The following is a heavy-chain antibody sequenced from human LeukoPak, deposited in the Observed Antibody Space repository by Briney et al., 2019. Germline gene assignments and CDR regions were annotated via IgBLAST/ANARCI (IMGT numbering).Heavy chain of an antibody. J-gene: IGHJ4*02. CDR3: VKDVGLTASGSLDY. D-gene: IGHD1-26*01. CDR1: GFSFGDHA. CDR2: ISWNSGGI. Sequence: PGRSLRLSCAASGFSFGDHALHWVRHPPGKGLEWVSSISWNSGGIAYADSVKGRFIISRDNAKNSASLQMSTLRPEDTALYYCVKDVGLTASGSLDYWGQGALVTVSS. V-gene: IGHV3-9*01.